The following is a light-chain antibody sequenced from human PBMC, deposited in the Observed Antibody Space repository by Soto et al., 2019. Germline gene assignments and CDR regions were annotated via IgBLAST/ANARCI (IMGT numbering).Light chain of an antibody. CDR1: ESVSSN. CDR3: QQYYAWPLT. CDR2: GSS. Sequence: EIVMTQSPATLSVSPGERATLSCRASESVSSNLAWYQQKPGQAPKLLIFGSSTRATVFPARFSGSGSGTEFTLIINSLQSEDLAVYYCQQYYAWPLTVGQVTKVDIK. J-gene: IGKJ1*01. V-gene: IGKV3-15*01.